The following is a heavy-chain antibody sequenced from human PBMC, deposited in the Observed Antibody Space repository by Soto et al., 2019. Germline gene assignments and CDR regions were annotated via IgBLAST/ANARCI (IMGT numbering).Heavy chain of an antibody. V-gene: IGHV3-30-3*01. Sequence: GGSLRLSCAASGFTFSSYAMHWVLQAPCKGLEWVAVISYDGSNKYYADSVEGRFTISRDNSKNTLYLQMNSLRAEDTAVYYCARIDVSADIVVVVAATWYYYGMDVWGQGTTVTVSS. CDR1: GFTFSSYA. D-gene: IGHD2-15*01. CDR3: ARIDVSADIVVVVAATWYYYGMDV. CDR2: ISYDGSNK. J-gene: IGHJ6*02.